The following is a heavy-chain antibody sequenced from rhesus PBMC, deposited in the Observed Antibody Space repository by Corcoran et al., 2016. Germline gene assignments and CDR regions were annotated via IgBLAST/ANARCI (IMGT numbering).Heavy chain of an antibody. CDR1: GGSISSNY. V-gene: IGHV4S11*01. CDR3: ARRGISLDY. D-gene: IGHD2-39*01. J-gene: IGHJ4*01. CDR2: IYGSGSST. Sequence: QLQLQESGPGLVQPSETLSLTCAVSGGSISSNYWSCIRPPPGKGLEWIGRIYGSGSSTNYNPSLKSRVTLSVDTSKNQLSLKLSSVTAADTAVYYCARRGISLDYWGQGVLVTVSS.